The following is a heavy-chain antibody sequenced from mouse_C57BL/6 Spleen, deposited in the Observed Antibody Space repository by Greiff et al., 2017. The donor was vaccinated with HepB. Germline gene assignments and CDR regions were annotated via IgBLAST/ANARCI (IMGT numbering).Heavy chain of an antibody. CDR3: ARDYSSSPNWYFDV. D-gene: IGHD1-1*01. CDR2: ISYSGST. Sequence: DVKLQESGPGLAKPSQTLSLTCSVTGYSITSDYWNWIRKFPGNKLEYMGYISYSGSTYYNPSLKSRISITRDTSKNQYYLHLNSVTTEDTATYYCARDYSSSPNWYFDVWGTGTTVPVSS. V-gene: IGHV3-8*01. CDR1: GYSITSDY. J-gene: IGHJ1*03.